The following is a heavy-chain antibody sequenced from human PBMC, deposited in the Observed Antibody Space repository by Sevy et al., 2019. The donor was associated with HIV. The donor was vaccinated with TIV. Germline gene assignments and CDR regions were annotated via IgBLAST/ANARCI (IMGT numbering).Heavy chain of an antibody. Sequence: GGSLTLSCAASGFTFSDYYMTWIRQPPGKGLEWISYISSSGSAIYYADSMKGRFTISRDNAKKSLYLQMNSLRAEDTAVYYCARVGIGVVGGGFGAFDIWGQGTMVTVSS. V-gene: IGHV3-11*01. D-gene: IGHD6-13*01. CDR2: ISSSGSAI. CDR1: GFTFSDYY. CDR3: ARVGIGVVGGGFGAFDI. J-gene: IGHJ3*02.